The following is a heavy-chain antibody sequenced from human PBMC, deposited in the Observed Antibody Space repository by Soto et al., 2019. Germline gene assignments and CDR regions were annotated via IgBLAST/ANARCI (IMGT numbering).Heavy chain of an antibody. CDR1: GYTFTTYS. D-gene: IGHD6-19*01. J-gene: IGHJ3*02. CDR2: MNPLNGDT. Sequence: QVQLVQSGAEVKKPGASVKVSCKASGYTFTTYSMHWVRQAPGQRLEWMGWMNPLNGDTKYSQRFQGRLTIIRDRSASTAYMELSSLRSEDTAIYYCARGNSGAFDIWGQGTMVTVSS. CDR3: ARGNSGAFDI. V-gene: IGHV1-3*01.